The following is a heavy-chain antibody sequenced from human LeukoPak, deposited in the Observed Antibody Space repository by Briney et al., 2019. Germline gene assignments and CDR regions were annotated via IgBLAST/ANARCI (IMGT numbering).Heavy chain of an antibody. CDR1: GDSISTYY. CDR2: IYYSGST. D-gene: IGHD1-26*01. V-gene: IGHV4-59*01. J-gene: IGHJ4*02. CDR3: ARKSGGSYYY. Sequence: PSETLSLTCTVSGDSISTYYWSWIRQPPGKGLEWIGYIYYSGSTNYNPSLKSRVAISVDTSKNQFSLKLSSVTAADTAVYYCARKSGGSYYYWGQGTLVTVSP.